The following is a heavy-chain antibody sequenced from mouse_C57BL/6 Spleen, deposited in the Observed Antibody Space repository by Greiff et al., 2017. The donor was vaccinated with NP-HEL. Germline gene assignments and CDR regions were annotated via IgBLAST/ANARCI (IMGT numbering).Heavy chain of an antibody. CDR3: ARKGGYDYDDY. V-gene: IGHV3-6*01. D-gene: IGHD2-4*01. Sequence: EVQLVESGPGLVKPSQSLSLTCSVTGYSITSGYYWNWIRQFPGNKLEWMGYISYDGSNNYNPSLKNRISITRDTSKNQFFLKLNSVTTEDTATYYCARKGGYDYDDYWGQGTTLTVSS. J-gene: IGHJ2*01. CDR1: GYSITSGYY. CDR2: ISYDGSN.